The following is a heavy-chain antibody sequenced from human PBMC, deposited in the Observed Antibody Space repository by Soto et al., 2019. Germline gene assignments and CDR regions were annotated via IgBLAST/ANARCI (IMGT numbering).Heavy chain of an antibody. CDR1: GGTFSSYA. J-gene: IGHJ2*01. D-gene: IGHD2-15*01. V-gene: IGHV1-69*12. Sequence: QVQLVQSGAEVKKPGSSVKVSCKASGGTFSSYAISWVRQAPGQGLEWIGGIIPIFGTANYAQKFQGRVTITADESTSPAYMELSSLRSEDTAVYYCARVVTVVKSFHYWYFDLWGRGTLVTVSS. CDR3: ARVVTVVKSFHYWYFDL. CDR2: IIPIFGTA.